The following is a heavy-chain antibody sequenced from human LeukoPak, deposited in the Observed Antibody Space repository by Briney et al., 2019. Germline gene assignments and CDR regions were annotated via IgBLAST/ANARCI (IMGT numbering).Heavy chain of an antibody. CDR2: IYTSGST. D-gene: IGHD2-8*01. CDR3: ARVVYDRTSGGFDY. J-gene: IGHJ4*02. CDR1: GGSISSGSYY. Sequence: PSETLSLTCTVSGGSISSGSYYWSWIRQPAGKGLEGIGRIYTSGSTNHNPSLKSRVTISVDTYKNQFSLKLSSVTAADTAVYYCARVVYDRTSGGFDYWGQGTLVTVSS. V-gene: IGHV4-61*02.